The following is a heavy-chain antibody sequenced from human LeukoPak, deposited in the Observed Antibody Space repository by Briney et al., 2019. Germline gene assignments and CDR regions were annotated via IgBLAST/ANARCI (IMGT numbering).Heavy chain of an antibody. Sequence: ASVKASCKASGYTFTSYGISWVRQAPGQGLEWMGWISAYNGNTNYAQKLQGRVTMTTDTSTSTAYMELRSLRSDDTAVHYCARDLRYSSSSSPFYYFDYWGQGTLVTVSS. CDR2: ISAYNGNT. J-gene: IGHJ4*02. V-gene: IGHV1-18*01. D-gene: IGHD6-6*01. CDR1: GYTFTSYG. CDR3: ARDLRYSSSSSPFYYFDY.